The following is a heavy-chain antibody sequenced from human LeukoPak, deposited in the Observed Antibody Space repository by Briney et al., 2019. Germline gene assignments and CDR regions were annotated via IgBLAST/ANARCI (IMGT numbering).Heavy chain of an antibody. Sequence: PGGSLRLSCAASGFTFSDYYMSWIRQAPGKGLEWVSYISSSGSTIYYADSVKGRFTTSRDNAKNSLYLQMNSLRAEDTAVYYCARVHITMVRGVTFDYWGQGTLVTVSS. CDR3: ARVHITMVRGVTFDY. CDR1: GFTFSDYY. V-gene: IGHV3-11*01. J-gene: IGHJ4*02. D-gene: IGHD3-10*01. CDR2: ISSSGSTI.